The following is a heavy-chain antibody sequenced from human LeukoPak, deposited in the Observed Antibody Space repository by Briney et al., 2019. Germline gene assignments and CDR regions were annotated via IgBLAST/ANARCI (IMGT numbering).Heavy chain of an antibody. D-gene: IGHD3-10*01. Sequence: ASVKVSCKASGYTFSSYGISWVRQAPGQGLEWMGWISGYNRNTNYAQKFQGRVTMTTDTSTSTVYMELSRLRSDDTAVYYCARDGTYYIGSGSPWYLDLWGRGTLVTVSS. J-gene: IGHJ2*01. V-gene: IGHV1-18*01. CDR1: GYTFSSYG. CDR3: ARDGTYYIGSGSPWYLDL. CDR2: ISGYNRNT.